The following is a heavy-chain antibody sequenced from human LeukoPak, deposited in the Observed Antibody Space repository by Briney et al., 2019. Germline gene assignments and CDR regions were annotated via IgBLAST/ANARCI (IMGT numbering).Heavy chain of an antibody. J-gene: IGHJ5*02. D-gene: IGHD2-15*01. CDR3: ARGTYCSGGSCYSTKRWFDP. CDR2: INHSGST. V-gene: IGHV4-34*01. CDR1: GGSFSGYY. Sequence: SETLSLTCAVYGGSFSGYYWNWIRQPPGKGLEWIGEINHSGSTNYNPSLKSRVTISVDTSKNQFSLKLSSVTAADTAVYYCARGTYCSGGSCYSTKRWFDPWGQGTLVTVSS.